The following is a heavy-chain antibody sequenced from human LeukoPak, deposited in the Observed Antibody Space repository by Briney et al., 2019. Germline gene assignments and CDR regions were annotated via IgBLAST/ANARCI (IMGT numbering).Heavy chain of an antibody. CDR1: GFTFSSYG. Sequence: GRSLRLSCAASGFTFSSYGMHWVRQAPGKGLEWVAVIWYDGSNKYYADSVKGRFTISRDNSKNTLYLQMNSLRAEDTAVYYCARDNTTTGPFDYWGQGTLVTVSS. J-gene: IGHJ4*02. CDR2: IWYDGSNK. CDR3: ARDNTTTGPFDY. V-gene: IGHV3-33*01. D-gene: IGHD1-1*01.